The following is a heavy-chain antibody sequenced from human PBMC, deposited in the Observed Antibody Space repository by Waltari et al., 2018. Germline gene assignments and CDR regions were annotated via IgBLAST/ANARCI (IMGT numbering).Heavy chain of an antibody. V-gene: IGHV4-59*11. Sequence: QVQLQESGPGLAKPSETLSLTCTVSGGSISSHYWSWIRQPPGKGLEWIGYIYYSGSTNYNPSLKSRVTISVDTSKNQFSLKLSSVTAADTAVYYCARVRGGFLEWLGWFDPWGQGTLVTVSS. J-gene: IGHJ5*02. CDR2: IYYSGST. CDR1: GGSISSHY. CDR3: ARVRGGFLEWLGWFDP. D-gene: IGHD3-3*01.